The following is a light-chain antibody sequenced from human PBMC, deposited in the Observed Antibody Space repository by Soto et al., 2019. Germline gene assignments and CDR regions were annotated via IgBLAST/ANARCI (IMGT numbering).Light chain of an antibody. V-gene: IGLV2-14*01. J-gene: IGLJ3*02. CDR3: NSYTVTSTWV. CDR1: SSDVGRYNF. CDR2: EVT. Sequence: QSVLTQPASVSGSRGQSITISCTGTSSDVGRYNFVSWYQHHPDKAPKLLIYEVTDRPPGTSNRFSGSKSGNTASLTISRLQADDEADYYCNSYTVTSTWVFGGGTKLTVL.